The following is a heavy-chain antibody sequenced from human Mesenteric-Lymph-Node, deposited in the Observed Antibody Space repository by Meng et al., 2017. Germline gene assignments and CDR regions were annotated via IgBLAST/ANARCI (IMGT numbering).Heavy chain of an antibody. V-gene: IGHV3-74*01. CDR2: IDSAGSLT. CDR3: AKAHSSGYYYYLIGSGFDAFDI. CDR1: GFTISNHW. Sequence: GESLKISCTASGFTISNHWMHWVRQTAEKRLVWVSRIDSAGSLTSYADSVKGRFTISRDNSKNTLYLQMNSLRAEDTAVYYCAKAHSSGYYYYLIGSGFDAFDIWGQGTMVTVSS. D-gene: IGHD3-22*01. J-gene: IGHJ3*02.